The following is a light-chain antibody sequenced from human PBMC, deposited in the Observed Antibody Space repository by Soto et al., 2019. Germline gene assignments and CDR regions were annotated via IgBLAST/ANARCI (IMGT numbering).Light chain of an antibody. J-gene: IGKJ2*01. V-gene: IGKV3-20*01. CDR2: GVF. Sequence: ETVLTQSPGTVSLSPGERATLSCTTSQTVNSDYLAWYQQKPGQAPRLLIYGVFNRATGIPDRFSGSGSGTYFTLTISGLEHEDSAVYYCQHDDGSPRTFGQGTNLEI. CDR3: QHDDGSPRT. CDR1: QTVNSDY.